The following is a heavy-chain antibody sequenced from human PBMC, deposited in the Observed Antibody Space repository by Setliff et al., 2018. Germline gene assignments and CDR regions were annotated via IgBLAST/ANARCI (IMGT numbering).Heavy chain of an antibody. CDR3: ARGGYSYGLGGFPLDY. V-gene: IGHV4-31*03. CDR1: GGSISSSSYY. D-gene: IGHD5-18*01. J-gene: IGHJ4*02. CDR2: IYYSGST. Sequence: SETLSLTCTVSGGSISSSSYYWSWIRQHPGKGLEWIGYIYYSGSTYYNPSLKSRVTISVDTSKNQFSLKLSSVTAADTAVYYCARGGYSYGLGGFPLDYWGQGTLVTVSS.